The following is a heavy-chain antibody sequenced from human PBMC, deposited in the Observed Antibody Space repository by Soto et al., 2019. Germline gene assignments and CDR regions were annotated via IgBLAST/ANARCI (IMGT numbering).Heavy chain of an antibody. Sequence: EVHLLESGGGLVQPGGSLRLSCVASGFTFGTVAMTWVRQAPGKGLEWVSSIAIASFDSYYAPSVKGRFTTSRDDSKNTLYLQMQSLSAVVTAVYYCAKDRSSLYLSGLYFDFWGPGSLVTVSS. J-gene: IGHJ4*02. D-gene: IGHD2-2*02. CDR2: IAIASFDS. V-gene: IGHV3-23*01. CDR1: GFTFGTVA. CDR3: AKDRSSLYLSGLYFDF.